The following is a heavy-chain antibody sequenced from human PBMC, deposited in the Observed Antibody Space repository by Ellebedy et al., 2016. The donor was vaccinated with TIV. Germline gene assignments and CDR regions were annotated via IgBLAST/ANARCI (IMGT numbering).Heavy chain of an antibody. V-gene: IGHV1-69*13. Sequence: ASVKVSXXASGGTFNSLAITWVRQAPGHGLEWMGGIIPRFGSTNYAQKFQGRVTMTADESTSTVHMELSSLRSDDSAVYYCASLVGATVQNWFDPWGQGTLVTVSS. CDR3: ASLVGATVQNWFDP. J-gene: IGHJ5*02. CDR1: GGTFNSLA. CDR2: IIPRFGST. D-gene: IGHD1-26*01.